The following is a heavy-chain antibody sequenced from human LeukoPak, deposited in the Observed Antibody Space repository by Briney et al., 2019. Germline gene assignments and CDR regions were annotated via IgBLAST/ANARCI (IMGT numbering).Heavy chain of an antibody. J-gene: IGHJ4*02. Sequence: GESLKISCKGSGYSFTNYWIGWVRQMPGKGLEWMGIIYPGDSDTRYSPSFQGQVTFSADKSISTTYLQWSSLQASDTALYYCARLPGYCTGGSCYFDYWGQGTLVTVSS. CDR2: IYPGDSDT. V-gene: IGHV5-51*01. CDR1: GYSFTNYW. D-gene: IGHD2-15*01. CDR3: ARLPGYCTGGSCYFDY.